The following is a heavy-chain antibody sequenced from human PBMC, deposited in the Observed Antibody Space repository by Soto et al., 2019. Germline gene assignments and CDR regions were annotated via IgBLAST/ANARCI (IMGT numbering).Heavy chain of an antibody. CDR2: INSDGSST. CDR3: ARDAGIYYYYYGMDV. Sequence: PVGSLRLSCAASGFTFSSYSMNWVRQAPGKGLEWVSRINSDGSSTSYADSVKGRFTISRDNAKNTLYLQMNSLRAEDTAVYYCARDAGIYYYYYGMDVWGQGTTVTVSS. CDR1: GFTFSSYS. J-gene: IGHJ6*02. V-gene: IGHV3-74*01.